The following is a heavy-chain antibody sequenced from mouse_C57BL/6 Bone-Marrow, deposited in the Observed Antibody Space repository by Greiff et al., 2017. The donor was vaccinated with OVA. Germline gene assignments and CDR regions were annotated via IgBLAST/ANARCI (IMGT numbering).Heavy chain of an antibody. J-gene: IGHJ2*01. V-gene: IGHV14-4*01. CDR3: TTITTVVATDFDY. CDR1: GFNIKDDY. D-gene: IGHD1-1*01. CDR2: IDPENGDT. Sequence: EVKLQESGAELVRPGASVKLSCTASGFNIKDDYMHWVKQRPEQGLEWIGWIDPENGDTEYASKFQGKATITADTSSNTAYLQLSSLTSEDTAVYYCTTITTVVATDFDYWGQGTTLTVSS.